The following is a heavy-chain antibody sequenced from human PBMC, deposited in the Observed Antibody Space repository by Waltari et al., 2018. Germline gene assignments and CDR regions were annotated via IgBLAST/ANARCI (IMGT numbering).Heavy chain of an antibody. CDR1: GYSFTSYD. J-gene: IGHJ5*02. D-gene: IGHD3-22*01. V-gene: IGHV1-8*01. Sequence: VQLVQSGAEVKKPGASVKVSCEASGYSFTSYDVNWVRQGTGQGLEWMGWINPHSGEVGYNQRFQGRITMTRNTSINTVYMELSSLTADDTTTYYCSDSSGPWGQGTLVTVSS. CDR2: INPHSGEV. CDR3: SDSSGP.